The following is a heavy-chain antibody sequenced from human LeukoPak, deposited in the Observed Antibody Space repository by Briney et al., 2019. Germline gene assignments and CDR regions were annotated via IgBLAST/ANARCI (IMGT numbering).Heavy chain of an antibody. V-gene: IGHV4-34*01. CDR3: ARRNCSGGSCYSGAGDY. D-gene: IGHD2-15*01. CDR1: GGSFSGYY. Sequence: PPETLSLTCAVYGGSFSGYYWSWIRQPPGKGLEWIGEINHSGSTNYNPSLKSRVTISVDTSKNQFSLKLSSVTAADTAVYYCARRNCSGGSCYSGAGDYWGQGTLVTVSS. CDR2: INHSGST. J-gene: IGHJ4*02.